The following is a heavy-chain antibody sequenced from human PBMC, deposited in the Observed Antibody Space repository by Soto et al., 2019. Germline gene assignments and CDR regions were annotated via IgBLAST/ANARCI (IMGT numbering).Heavy chain of an antibody. CDR1: GGSISSSSYY. V-gene: IGHV4-39*02. Sequence: KASETLSLTCTVSGGSISSSSYYWGWIRQPPGKGLEWIGSIYYSGSTYYNPSLKSRVTISVDTSKNQFSLKLSSVTAADTAVYYCAREAGTRGYSYGYDVYWGQGTLVTVSS. J-gene: IGHJ4*02. D-gene: IGHD5-18*01. CDR2: IYYSGST. CDR3: AREAGTRGYSYGYDVY.